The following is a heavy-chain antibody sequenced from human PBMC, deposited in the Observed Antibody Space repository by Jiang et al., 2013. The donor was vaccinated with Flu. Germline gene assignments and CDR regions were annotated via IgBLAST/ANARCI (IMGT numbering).Heavy chain of an antibody. CDR3: ARVTAAAGDY. Sequence: SWVRQAPGQGLEWMGWISAYNGNTNYAQKLQGRVTMTTDTSTSTAYMELRSLRSDDTAVYYCARVTAAAGDYWGQGTLVTVSS. D-gene: IGHD6-13*01. J-gene: IGHJ4*02. CDR2: ISAYNGNT. V-gene: IGHV1-18*01.